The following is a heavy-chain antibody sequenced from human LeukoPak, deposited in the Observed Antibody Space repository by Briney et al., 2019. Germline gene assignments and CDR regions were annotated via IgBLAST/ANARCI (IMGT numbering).Heavy chain of an antibody. J-gene: IGHJ6*02. Sequence: PGGSVTLSCAASGFPFSSYGMGWVRHAPGKGLEWVSGISGSGGSTYYADSVKGRFTISRDNAKNSLYLQMNSLRAEDTAVYYCARDVTYDFWSGYYTDYYYYGMDVWGQGTTVTVSS. D-gene: IGHD3-3*01. CDR3: ARDVTYDFWSGYYTDYYYYGMDV. CDR1: GFPFSSYG. CDR2: ISGSGGST. V-gene: IGHV3-23*01.